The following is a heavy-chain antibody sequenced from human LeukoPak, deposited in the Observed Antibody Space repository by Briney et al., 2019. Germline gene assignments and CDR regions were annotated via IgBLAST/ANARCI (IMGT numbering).Heavy chain of an antibody. D-gene: IGHD1-1*01. CDR3: ARIMTTGIDY. Sequence: KPSETLSLTCAVYGGSFSGYYWSWIRQPPGKGLEWIGEINHSGSTNYNPSLKSRVTISVDTSKNQFSLKLSSVTAADTAVYYCARIMTTGIDYWGQGTLVTVSS. CDR2: INHSGST. J-gene: IGHJ4*02. V-gene: IGHV4-34*01. CDR1: GGSFSGYY.